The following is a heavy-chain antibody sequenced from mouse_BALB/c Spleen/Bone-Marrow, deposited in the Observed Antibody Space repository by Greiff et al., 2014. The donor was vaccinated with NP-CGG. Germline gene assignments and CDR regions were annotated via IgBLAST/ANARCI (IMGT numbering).Heavy chain of an antibody. CDR3: ARLGRDY. CDR2: IYPYNGGT. V-gene: IGHV1S29*02. CDR1: GYTFTDYN. D-gene: IGHD4-1*01. J-gene: IGHJ2*01. Sequence: VQLQQSGPELVKPGASVKISCKASGYTFTDYNMHWVKQSHGKSLEWIGYIYPYNGGTGYNQKFKSKATLTVDNSSSTAYMELRSLTAEDSAVYYCARLGRDYWGQGTTLTVSS.